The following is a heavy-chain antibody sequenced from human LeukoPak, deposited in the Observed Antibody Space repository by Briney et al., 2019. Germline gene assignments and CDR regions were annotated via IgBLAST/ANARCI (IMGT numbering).Heavy chain of an antibody. CDR1: GFTFSSYS. CDR3: AGLHSYGFDY. CDR2: ISSSSSTI. V-gene: IGHV3-48*02. J-gene: IGHJ4*02. D-gene: IGHD5-18*01. Sequence: GGSLSLSCAASGFTFSSYSMNWVRQAPGKGLEWVSYISSSSSTIYYADSVKGRFTISRDNAKNSLYLQMNSLRDEDTAVYYCAGLHSYGFDYWGQGTLVTVSS.